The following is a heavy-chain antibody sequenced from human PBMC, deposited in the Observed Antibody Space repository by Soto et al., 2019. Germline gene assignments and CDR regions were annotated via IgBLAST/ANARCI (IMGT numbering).Heavy chain of an antibody. CDR1: GGSISIYY. Sequence: SETLSLTCTVSGGSISIYYWSWIRQPPGKGLEWIGYIYYSGSTNYNPSLKSRVTISVDTSKNQFSLKLSSVTAADTAVYYCARRYGGTFDYWGQGTLVTVSS. CDR3: ARRYGGTFDY. V-gene: IGHV4-59*08. CDR2: IYYSGST. J-gene: IGHJ4*02. D-gene: IGHD2-15*01.